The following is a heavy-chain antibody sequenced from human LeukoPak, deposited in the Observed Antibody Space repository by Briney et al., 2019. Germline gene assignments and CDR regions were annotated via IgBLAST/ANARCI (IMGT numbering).Heavy chain of an antibody. J-gene: IGHJ4*02. V-gene: IGHV3-23*01. CDR2: IDAGGANT. CDR1: GFTFTTYA. CDR3: AKERGSFGAPLDS. Sequence: GGSLRLSCAASGFTFTTYAMDWVRQAPGKGLEWVSGIDAGGANTYYADSVRARFTISRDKSMNTVFLHMNTLQVEDTAVYYCAKERGSFGAPLDSWGQGVLVTVSS. D-gene: IGHD3-10*01.